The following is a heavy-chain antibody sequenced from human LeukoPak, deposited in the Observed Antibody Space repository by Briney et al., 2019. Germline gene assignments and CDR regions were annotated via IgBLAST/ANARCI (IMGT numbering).Heavy chain of an antibody. J-gene: IGHJ4*02. CDR3: ARGVWIYSY. CDR1: GGSISSSSYY. CDR2: IYYSGST. V-gene: IGHV4-39*01. D-gene: IGHD5-12*01. Sequence: SETLSLTCTVSGGSISSSSYYWGWIRQPPGKGLEWMGSIYYSGSTYHNPSLKSRVTVSVDTSKNQFSLKVTSVTAADTAVYYCARGVWIYSYWGQGTLVTVS.